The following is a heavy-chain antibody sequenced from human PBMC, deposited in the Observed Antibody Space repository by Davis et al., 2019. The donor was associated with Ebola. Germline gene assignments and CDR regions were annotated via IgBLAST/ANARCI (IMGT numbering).Heavy chain of an antibody. CDR2: IVPIFGTA. J-gene: IGHJ6*02. CDR1: RGTFSSYT. CDR3: ARVVATTNNRDYHYGMDV. V-gene: IGHV1-69*13. Sequence: SVQVSCKASRGTFSSYTITWVRQAPGQGLEWMGGIVPIFGTANHAQKFQGRVTITADESTSTVYLELSSLRSEDTAVYYCARVVATTNNRDYHYGMDVWGQGTTVTVSS. D-gene: IGHD5-12*01.